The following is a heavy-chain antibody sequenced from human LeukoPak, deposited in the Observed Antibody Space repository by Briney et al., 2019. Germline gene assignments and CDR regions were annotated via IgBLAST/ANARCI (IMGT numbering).Heavy chain of an antibody. CDR1: GYTFTVYY. V-gene: IGHV1-2*06. CDR2: INGNSGGT. CDR3: ARGVSGMDV. J-gene: IGHJ6*02. Sequence: GASVTVSCKASGYTFTVYYMHWVRQAPGPGLEWMGRINGNSGGTDYAQQFQGRVTMTRDTSITTAYMELSRLRADDTAVYYCARGVSGMDVWGQGTTVTVSS.